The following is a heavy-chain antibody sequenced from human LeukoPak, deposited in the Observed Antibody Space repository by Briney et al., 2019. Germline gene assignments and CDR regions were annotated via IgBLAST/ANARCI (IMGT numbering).Heavy chain of an antibody. CDR1: GFTFSSYA. Sequence: GGSLRLSCSASGFTFSSYAMHWVRQAPGKGLEYVSAISSNGGSTYYADSVKGRFSISRDNSKNTLYLQMSSLRAEDTAVYYFGKDHYCNSTSCLKNLSEPRGQGTLVTVPS. J-gene: IGHJ5*02. V-gene: IGHV3-64D*06. CDR3: GKDHYCNSTSCLKNLSEP. CDR2: ISSNGGST. D-gene: IGHD2-2*01.